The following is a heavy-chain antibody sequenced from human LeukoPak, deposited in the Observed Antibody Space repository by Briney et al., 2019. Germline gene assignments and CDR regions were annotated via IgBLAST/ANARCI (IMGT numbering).Heavy chain of an antibody. D-gene: IGHD3-22*01. V-gene: IGHV4-59*01. Sequence: SETLSLTCTVSGGSISSYYWSWIRQPPGKGLEWLGYIYYSGSTNYNPSLKSRVTISVDTSKNQFSLKLSSVTAADTAVYYCARGHYDSSGYYLYYWGQGTLVTVSS. CDR2: IYYSGST. J-gene: IGHJ4*02. CDR3: ARGHYDSSGYYLYY. CDR1: GGSISSYY.